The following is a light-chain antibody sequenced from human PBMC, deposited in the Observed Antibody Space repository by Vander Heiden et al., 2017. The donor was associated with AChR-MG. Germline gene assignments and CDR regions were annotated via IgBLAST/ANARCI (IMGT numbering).Light chain of an antibody. Sequence: DIQLPQSPPTLSASVGDRVTITCRASESISTYLEWYQQKPGRAPNLLIYSASTLQSGVPSRFSGSGSGTEFTLTISRLQPEDSATYYCQQSDSTLWTFGQGTKVEIK. J-gene: IGKJ1*01. CDR1: ESISTY. V-gene: IGKV1-39*01. CDR2: SAS. CDR3: QQSDSTLWT.